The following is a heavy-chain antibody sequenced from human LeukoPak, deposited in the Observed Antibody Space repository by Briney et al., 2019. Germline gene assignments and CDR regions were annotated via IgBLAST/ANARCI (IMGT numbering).Heavy chain of an antibody. J-gene: IGHJ3*02. CDR3: ARHLRRAGAFDI. D-gene: IGHD3-10*01. Sequence: SETLSLTCTVSGGSISSSSYYWGWIRQPPGKGLEWIGSIYCSGSTYYNLPLKSRVTISVDTSKNQFSLKLSSVTAADTAVYYCARHLRRAGAFDIWGQGTMVTVSS. CDR1: GGSISSSSYY. V-gene: IGHV4-39*01. CDR2: IYCSGST.